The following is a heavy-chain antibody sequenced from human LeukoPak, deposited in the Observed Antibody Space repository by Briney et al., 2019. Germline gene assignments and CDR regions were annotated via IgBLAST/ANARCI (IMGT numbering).Heavy chain of an antibody. J-gene: IGHJ4*02. CDR3: ARGGYYYDSSAYLCYFDY. CDR1: GGSISTYY. CDR2: IYYSGST. D-gene: IGHD3-22*01. Sequence: PSETLSLTCTVSGGSISTYYWSWIRQPPGKGLEWIGYIYYSGSTNYNPSLKSRVTISVDTSKNQFSLKLSSVTAADTAVYYCARGGYYYDSSAYLCYFDYWGQGTLVTVSS. V-gene: IGHV4-59*01.